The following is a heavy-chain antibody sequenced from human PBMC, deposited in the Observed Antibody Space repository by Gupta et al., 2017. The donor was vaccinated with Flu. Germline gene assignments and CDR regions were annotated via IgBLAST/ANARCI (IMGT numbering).Heavy chain of an antibody. CDR2: IFPGDSDT. V-gene: IGHV5-51*03. CDR1: GDTFPNYW. J-gene: IGHJ2*01. D-gene: IGHD4-17*01. CDR3: ARAVTTSLWYFDL. Sequence: EVQLVQSGAEVKKAGESLKISCKGSGDTFPNYWLGWVRQMPGKGLEWMGFIFPGDSDTKYSPSFQGQVTISADKSISTAYLQWSSLRASDTAMYYCARAVTTSLWYFDLWGRGTPVTVSS.